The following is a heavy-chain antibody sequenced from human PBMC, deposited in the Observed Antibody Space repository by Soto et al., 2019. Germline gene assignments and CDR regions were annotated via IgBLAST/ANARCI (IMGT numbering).Heavy chain of an antibody. CDR1: GGSISSYY. CDR3: ARGYSGYDDAFDI. D-gene: IGHD5-12*01. V-gene: IGHV4-59*01. Sequence: SETLSLTCTVSGGSISSYYWSWIRQPPGKGLEWIGYIYYSGSTNYTPSLKSRVTISVDTSKNQFSLKLSSVTAADTAVYYCARGYSGYDDAFDIWGQGTMVTVSS. CDR2: IYYSGST. J-gene: IGHJ3*02.